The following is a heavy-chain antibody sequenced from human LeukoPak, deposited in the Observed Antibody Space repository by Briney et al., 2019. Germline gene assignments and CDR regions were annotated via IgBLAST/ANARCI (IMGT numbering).Heavy chain of an antibody. CDR3: TTEYYDSGIDIDV. D-gene: IGHD3-22*01. Sequence: PGGSLRLSCAASGFSFSNAWMSWVRQVPGTGLEWVGRIKRQSDGATTQYAAPVKDRFTISRDNSKKTLYLQMNNLKTEDTAVYYCTTEYYDSGIDIDVWGKGTTVTVSS. V-gene: IGHV3-15*01. CDR2: IKRQSDGATT. J-gene: IGHJ6*03. CDR1: GFSFSNAW.